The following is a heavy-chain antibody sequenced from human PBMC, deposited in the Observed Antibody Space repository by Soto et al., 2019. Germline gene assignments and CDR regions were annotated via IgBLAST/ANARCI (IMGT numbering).Heavy chain of an antibody. CDR1: GYTFTSYG. J-gene: IGHJ6*03. V-gene: IGHV1-18*01. CDR3: ARDSNASSSWYYYYYYMDV. D-gene: IGHD6-13*01. CDR2: ISAYNGNT. Sequence: ASVKVSCKASGYTFTSYGISWVRQAPGQGLEWMGWISAYNGNTNYAQKLQGRVTMTTDTSTSTAYMELRSLRSDDTAVYYCARDSNASSSWYYYYYYMDVWGKGTTVTVSS.